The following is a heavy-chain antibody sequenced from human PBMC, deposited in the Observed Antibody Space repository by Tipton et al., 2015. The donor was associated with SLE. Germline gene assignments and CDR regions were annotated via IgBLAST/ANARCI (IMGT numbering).Heavy chain of an antibody. Sequence: TLSLTCSVSGHSISSGFYWSWIRQPAGEGLEWIGRIFTSGNTNYNPSLKSRVTISVDTSKNQFSLKLRSVSAADTAVYFCTRGPVGSGYYSSSDAFDFWGQGTMVTVSS. D-gene: IGHD3-22*01. V-gene: IGHV4-61*02. CDR2: IFTSGNT. J-gene: IGHJ3*01. CDR3: TRGPVGSGYYSSSDAFDF. CDR1: GHSISSGFY.